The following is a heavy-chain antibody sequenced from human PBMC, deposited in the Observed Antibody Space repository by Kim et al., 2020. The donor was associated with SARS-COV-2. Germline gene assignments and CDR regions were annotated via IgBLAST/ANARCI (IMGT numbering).Heavy chain of an antibody. D-gene: IGHD3-22*01. CDR3: ARGSFGYYDSSGYLKTDY. V-gene: IGHV3-30*07. Sequence: KGRFTISRDNSKNTLYLQMNSLRAEDTAVYYCARGSFGYYDSSGYLKTDYWGQGTLVTVSS. J-gene: IGHJ4*02.